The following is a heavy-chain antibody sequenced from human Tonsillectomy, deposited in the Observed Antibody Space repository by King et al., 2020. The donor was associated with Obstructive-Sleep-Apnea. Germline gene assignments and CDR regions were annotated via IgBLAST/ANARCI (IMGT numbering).Heavy chain of an antibody. Sequence: LQLQESGPGLVKPSETLSLTCTVSGGSISSYYWSWIRQPPGKGLEWIGYIYYIGITNYNPSLKSRVTISVDTSKNRFSLKLSSVTAADTAVYYCARDAEGYYFAFDIWGQGTMVTVSS. CDR3: ARDAEGYYFAFDI. V-gene: IGHV4-59*01. CDR1: GGSISSYY. CDR2: IYYIGIT. D-gene: IGHD3-22*01. J-gene: IGHJ3*02.